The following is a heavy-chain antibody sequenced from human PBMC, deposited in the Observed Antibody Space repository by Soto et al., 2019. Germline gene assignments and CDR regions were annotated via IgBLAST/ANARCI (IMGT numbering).Heavy chain of an antibody. V-gene: IGHV3-23*01. Sequence: GGSLRLSCAASGFTVISYAMIWVRQAPGKGLEWVSAISGSGGSTYYADSVKGRFTISRDNSKNTLYLQMNSLRAEDTAVYYCAKDPPIAAADHWFDPWGQGTLVTVSS. J-gene: IGHJ5*02. D-gene: IGHD6-13*01. CDR3: AKDPPIAAADHWFDP. CDR2: ISGSGGST. CDR1: GFTVISYA.